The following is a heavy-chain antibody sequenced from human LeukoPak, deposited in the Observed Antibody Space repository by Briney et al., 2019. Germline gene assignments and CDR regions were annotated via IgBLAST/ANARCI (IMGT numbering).Heavy chain of an antibody. D-gene: IGHD6-13*01. CDR3: AKDLDSSSWYYFDY. CDR1: GFTFSSYS. J-gene: IGHJ4*02. Sequence: GGSLRLSCAASGFTFSSYSMNWVRQAPGKGLEWVSAISGSGGSTYYADSVKGRFTISRDNSKNTLYLQMNSLRAGDTAVYYCAKDLDSSSWYYFDYWGQGTLVTVSS. CDR2: ISGSGGST. V-gene: IGHV3-23*01.